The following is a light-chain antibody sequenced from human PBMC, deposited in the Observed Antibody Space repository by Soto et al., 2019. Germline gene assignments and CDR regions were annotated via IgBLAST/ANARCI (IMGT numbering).Light chain of an antibody. CDR3: CTSAGSGTVV. J-gene: IGLJ3*02. CDR1: SSDVGSYNL. Sequence: QSALTQPASVSGSPEQSITISCTGTSSDVGSYNLGSWYQQHPGKAPKVMIYEATKRPSGVSNRFSGSKSGNTASLTISGRQAEDEADYYCCTSAGSGTVVFGGGTKVTVL. CDR2: EAT. V-gene: IGLV2-23*01.